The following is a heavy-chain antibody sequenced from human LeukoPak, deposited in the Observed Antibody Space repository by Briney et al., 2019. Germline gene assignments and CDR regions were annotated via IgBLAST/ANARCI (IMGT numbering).Heavy chain of an antibody. CDR2: IYYSGST. V-gene: IGHV4-59*08. D-gene: IGHD2-15*01. CDR3: ARLGYCSGGSCYRGNNWFDP. J-gene: IGHJ5*02. CDR1: GGSISSYY. Sequence: SETPSLTCTVSGGSISSYYWSWIRQPPGKGLEWIGYIYYSGSTNYNPSLKSRVTISVDTSKNQFSLKLSSVTAADTAVYYCARLGYCSGGSCYRGNNWFDPWGQGTLVTVSS.